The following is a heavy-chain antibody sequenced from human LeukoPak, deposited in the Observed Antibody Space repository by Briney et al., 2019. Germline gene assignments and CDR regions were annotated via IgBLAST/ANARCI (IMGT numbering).Heavy chain of an antibody. Sequence: PSETLSLTCTVSGGSISSYYWSWIRQPAGKGLEWIGRIYTSGSTNYNPSLKSRVTMSVDTSKNQFSLKLSSVTAADTAVYYCARDRYYYDSSGPTLDYWGQGTLSPSPQ. CDR1: GGSISSYY. CDR3: ARDRYYYDSSGPTLDY. CDR2: IYTSGST. V-gene: IGHV4-4*07. J-gene: IGHJ4*02. D-gene: IGHD3-22*01.